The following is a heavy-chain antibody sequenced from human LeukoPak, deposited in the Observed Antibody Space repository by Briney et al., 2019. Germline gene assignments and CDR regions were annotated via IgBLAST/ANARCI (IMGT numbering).Heavy chain of an antibody. D-gene: IGHD2-15*01. CDR3: ARVLGSGYSDY. CDR1: GGSISSDY. V-gene: IGHV4-59*01. J-gene: IGHJ4*02. Sequence: PSETLSLTCTVSGGSISSDYWSWIRQPPGKGLEWLGYIYSSGITNYNPSLKSRVTISVDTSKNQFSLKLSSVTAADTAVYYCARVLGSGYSDYWGQGTLVTVSP. CDR2: IYSSGIT.